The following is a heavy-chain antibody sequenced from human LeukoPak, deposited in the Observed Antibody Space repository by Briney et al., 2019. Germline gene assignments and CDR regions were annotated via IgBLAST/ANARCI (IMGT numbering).Heavy chain of an antibody. CDR3: ARDLFGGPLGESRGGYFDY. V-gene: IGHV1-2*02. CDR2: INPNSDGT. CDR1: GYTFTGYY. J-gene: IGHJ4*02. Sequence: ASVKVSCKTSGYTFTGYYIYWVRQAPGQRLEWMGWINPNSDGTNYAQNFQGRVTMTSDTSITTVYMELSSLTSDDTAVYYCARDLFGGPLGESRGGYFDYWGQGTLVTVSS. D-gene: IGHD3-10*01.